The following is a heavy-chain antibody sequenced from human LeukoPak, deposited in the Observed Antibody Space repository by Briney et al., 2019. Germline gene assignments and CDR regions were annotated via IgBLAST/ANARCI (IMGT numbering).Heavy chain of an antibody. V-gene: IGHV4-31*03. J-gene: IGHJ4*02. CDR2: VYYSGST. CDR1: GGSISSGGYY. Sequence: SETLSLTCTVSGGSISSGGYYWSWIRQHPGKGLEWIGYVYYSGSTYYNPSLKSRVTISVDTSKNQFSLELSSVTAADTAVYYCAREDYDILTGYYSFDYWGQGTLVTVSS. CDR3: AREDYDILTGYYSFDY. D-gene: IGHD3-9*01.